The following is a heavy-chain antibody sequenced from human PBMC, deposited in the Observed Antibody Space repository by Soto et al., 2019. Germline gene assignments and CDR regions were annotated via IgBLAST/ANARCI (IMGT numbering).Heavy chain of an antibody. V-gene: IGHV4-30-2*06. Sequence: PSETLSLTCSVSGFAMTYGGYSWSWIRQSPEKGREWLGYIGHLETTYYNPAFKSPLSLSIDRTRNQFSLKLSSVTAADTAVYYCARTGPSNSGYYFLDYWGQGALVTVSS. CDR2: IGHLETT. CDR1: GFAMTYGGYS. D-gene: IGHD3-22*01. CDR3: ARTGPSNSGYYFLDY. J-gene: IGHJ4*02.